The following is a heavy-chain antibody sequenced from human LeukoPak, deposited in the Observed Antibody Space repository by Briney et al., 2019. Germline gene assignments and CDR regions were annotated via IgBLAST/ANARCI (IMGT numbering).Heavy chain of an antibody. CDR3: ARAGRTFLGYYYYMDV. J-gene: IGHJ6*03. Sequence: SVKVSCKASGFTFSSYAISWVRQAPGQGLEWMGGIIPIFGTANYAQKFQGRVTITADESTSTAYMELSSLRSEDTAVYYCARAGRTFLGYYYYMDVWGKGTTVTVSS. CDR1: GFTFSSYA. V-gene: IGHV1-69*13. CDR2: IIPIFGTA. D-gene: IGHD2/OR15-2a*01.